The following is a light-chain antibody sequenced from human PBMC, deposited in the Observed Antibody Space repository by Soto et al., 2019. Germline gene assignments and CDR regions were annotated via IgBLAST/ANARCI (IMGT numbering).Light chain of an antibody. Sequence: EILVTPSPATVSLSPGHRAALCFKATPGVPKYXAWYPEKPGEARRLLLYGESTRAAGIPARFIGSGSGRDFTLTISSLKPEDFSVSYCRQRSNWPTSTFGQGTRLEIK. J-gene: IGKJ5*01. CDR2: GES. V-gene: IGKV3-11*02. CDR1: PGVPKY. CDR3: RQRSNWPTST.